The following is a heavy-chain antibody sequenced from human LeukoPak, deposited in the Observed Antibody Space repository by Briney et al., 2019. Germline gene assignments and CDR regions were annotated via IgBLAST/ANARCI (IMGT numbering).Heavy chain of an antibody. Sequence: GGSLRLSCAASGFTFSTYWMSWVRQAPGKGLEWVANIKQDGSEKYYLDSVKGRFTISRDNAKNSPYLQMNSLRAEDTAVYFCTREAAAGIDYWGQGTLVTVSS. CDR1: GFTFSTYW. V-gene: IGHV3-7*01. J-gene: IGHJ4*02. CDR3: TREAAAGIDY. D-gene: IGHD6-13*01. CDR2: IKQDGSEK.